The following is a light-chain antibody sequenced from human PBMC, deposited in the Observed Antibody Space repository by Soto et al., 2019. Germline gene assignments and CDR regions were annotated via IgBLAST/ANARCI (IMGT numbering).Light chain of an antibody. CDR3: LQGTHWPWT. V-gene: IGKV2-30*02. CDR2: EVS. Sequence: DVVLTQSPLSLPVTLGQPASISCRSRQSLIHSDGSTYLSWFQQRPDHSPRRLIYEVSDRDSGAPDRFSGSGSVTDFTLKTSGVEAADVGVYYCLQGTHWPWTFGQGTKVEIK. J-gene: IGKJ1*01. CDR1: QSLIHSDGSTY.